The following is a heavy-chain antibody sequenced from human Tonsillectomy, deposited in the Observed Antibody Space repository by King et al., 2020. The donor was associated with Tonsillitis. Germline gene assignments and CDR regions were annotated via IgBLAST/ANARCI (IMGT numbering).Heavy chain of an antibody. CDR3: ARGDGTVTTNFGY. D-gene: IGHD4-17*01. CDR2: ISSSSNYI. CDR1: GFTFSSYS. Sequence: VQLVESGGGLVKPGGSLRLSCAASGFTFSSYSIHWVRQAPGKGLEWVSSISSSSNYIYYADSVKGRFTISRDNAKNSLYLQMNSLRAEDTAVYYCARGDGTVTTNFGYWGQGTLVTVSP. V-gene: IGHV3-21*01. J-gene: IGHJ4*02.